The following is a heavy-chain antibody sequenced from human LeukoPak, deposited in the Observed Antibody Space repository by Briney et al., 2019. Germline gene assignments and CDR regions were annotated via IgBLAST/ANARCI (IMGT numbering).Heavy chain of an antibody. CDR1: GFTFSSYW. CDR3: ARGYSSSWLGYFDY. Sequence: GGSLRLSCAASGFTFSSYWMHWVRQAPGKGLVWVSRINGDGSTTTYADSVKGRFTISRDTSKNTVYLQMNSLGAEDTASYYCARGYSSSWLGYFDYWGQGTLVTVSS. V-gene: IGHV3-74*01. J-gene: IGHJ4*02. CDR2: INGDGSTT. D-gene: IGHD6-13*01.